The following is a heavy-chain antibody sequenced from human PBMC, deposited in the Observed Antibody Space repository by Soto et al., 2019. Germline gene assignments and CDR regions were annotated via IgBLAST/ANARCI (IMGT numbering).Heavy chain of an antibody. CDR2: ISAHNGNT. V-gene: IGHV1-18*01. Sequence: QVHLVQSGAEVKKPGASVKVSCQGFGSAFTTYGLPWVRQAPGQGLEWMGWISAHNGNTNYAQKLQGRVTVTRDTSTSTAYMELRSLRYDDTAVYYCARGRYGDYWGQGALVTVSS. CDR3: ARGRYGDY. CDR1: GSAFTTYG. D-gene: IGHD1-1*01. J-gene: IGHJ4*02.